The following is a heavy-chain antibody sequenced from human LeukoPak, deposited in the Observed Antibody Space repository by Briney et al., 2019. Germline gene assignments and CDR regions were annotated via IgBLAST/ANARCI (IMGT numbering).Heavy chain of an antibody. CDR3: ARPYYYDSSGYHGDYYYGMDV. V-gene: IGHV3-21*01. J-gene: IGHJ6*02. CDR2: ISSSSSYI. Sequence: GGSLRLSCAASGFTFSSYSMNWVRQAPGKGLEWVSSISSSSSYIYYPDSVKGRFTISRDNDKNSLYLQMNSLRAEDTAVYYCARPYYYDSSGYHGDYYYGMDVWGQGTTVTVSS. D-gene: IGHD3-22*01. CDR1: GFTFSSYS.